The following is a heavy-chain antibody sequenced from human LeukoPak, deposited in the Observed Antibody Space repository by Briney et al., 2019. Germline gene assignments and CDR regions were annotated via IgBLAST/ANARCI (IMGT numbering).Heavy chain of an antibody. J-gene: IGHJ5*02. D-gene: IGHD2-21*02. CDR2: ISSSGGTT. CDR1: GFIFSSYE. Sequence: PGGSLRLSCAASGFIFSSYEMNWVRQGPGKGLEWVSYISSSGGTTYYADSVKGRFTISRDNAKNSLYLQMNSLRAQDTAVYYCARAGGVDQHNCFDPWGQGTLVTVSS. V-gene: IGHV3-48*03. CDR3: ARAGGVDQHNCFDP.